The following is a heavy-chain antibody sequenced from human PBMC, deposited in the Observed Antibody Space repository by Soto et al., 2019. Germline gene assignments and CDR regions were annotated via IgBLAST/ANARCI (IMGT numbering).Heavy chain of an antibody. Sequence: ASVKVSCKASGYTFTSYDINRVRQATGQGLEWMGWMNPNSGNTGYAQKFQGRVTMTRNTSISTAYMELSSLRSEDTAVYYCARGRGARDYFDYWGQGTLVTVSS. CDR3: ARGRGARDYFDY. CDR1: GYTFTSYD. CDR2: MNPNSGNT. V-gene: IGHV1-8*02. J-gene: IGHJ4*02. D-gene: IGHD3-16*01.